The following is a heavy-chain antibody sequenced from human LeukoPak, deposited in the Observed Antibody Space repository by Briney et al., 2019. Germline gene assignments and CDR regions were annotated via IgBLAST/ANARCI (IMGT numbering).Heavy chain of an antibody. CDR3: AREIAVVGSFDN. CDR2: ISSSSYI. Sequence: GGSLRLSCAASGFTLSSYSMNWVRQAPGKGLEWVSFISSSSYIYYADSVKGRFTISRDNAKNSLYLQMNSLRAEDTAVYYCAREIAVVGSFDNWGRGTLVTVSS. J-gene: IGHJ4*02. D-gene: IGHD6-19*01. CDR1: GFTLSSYS. V-gene: IGHV3-21*04.